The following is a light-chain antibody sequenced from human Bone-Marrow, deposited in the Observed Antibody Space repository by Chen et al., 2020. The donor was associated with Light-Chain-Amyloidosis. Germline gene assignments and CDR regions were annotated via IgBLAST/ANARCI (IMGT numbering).Light chain of an antibody. CDR2: RDT. CDR3: QSADSSGTYEVI. Sequence: SYELTQPPSVSVSPGQTARITCSGDDLPTKYAYWYQQKPGQVPVQVIHRDTERPSGISERFSGSSSGTTATLTISGVQAEDEADYHCQSADSSGTYEVIFGGGTKLTVL. J-gene: IGLJ2*01. CDR1: DLPTKY. V-gene: IGLV3-25*03.